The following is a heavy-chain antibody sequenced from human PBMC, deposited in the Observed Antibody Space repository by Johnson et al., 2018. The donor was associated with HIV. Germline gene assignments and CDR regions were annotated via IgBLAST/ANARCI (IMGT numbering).Heavy chain of an antibody. CDR2: ISSSGSTI. Sequence: QMQLVESGGGLVKPGGSLRLSCAASGFTFSDYYMSWIRQAPGKGLEWVSYISSSGSTIYYADSVKGRFTISRDNAKNSLYLQMDNLRVEDTAMYYCARDGVYSSPWDAFDIWGQGTMVTVSS. CDR3: ARDGVYSSPWDAFDI. CDR1: GFTFSDYY. J-gene: IGHJ3*02. D-gene: IGHD6-19*01. V-gene: IGHV3-11*01.